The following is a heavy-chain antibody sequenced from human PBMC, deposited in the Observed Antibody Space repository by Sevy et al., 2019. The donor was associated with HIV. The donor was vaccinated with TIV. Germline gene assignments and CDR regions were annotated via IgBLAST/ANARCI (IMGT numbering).Heavy chain of an antibody. CDR2: INTNTGNP. Sequence: ASVKVSCKASGYTFTSYAMNWVRQAPGQGLEWMGWINTNTGNPTYAQGFTGRFVFSLDTSVSTAYLQISSLKAEDTAVCYCARSIAAADLGIFDYWGQGTLVTVSS. V-gene: IGHV7-4-1*02. D-gene: IGHD6-13*01. CDR3: ARSIAAADLGIFDY. CDR1: GYTFTSYA. J-gene: IGHJ4*02.